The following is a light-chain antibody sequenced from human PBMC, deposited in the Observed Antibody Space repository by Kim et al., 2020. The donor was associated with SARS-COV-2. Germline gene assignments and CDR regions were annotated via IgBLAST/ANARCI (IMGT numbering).Light chain of an antibody. V-gene: IGKV3-15*01. CDR1: QSVSSK. CDR3: QQYDDRPRT. J-gene: IGKJ1*01. CDR2: GAS. Sequence: VSPGERATLSCRASQSVSSKLAWYQQKPGQAPRLLIYGASTRATGIPARFSGTGSGTEFTLTISSLQSEDIAVYYCQQYDDRPRTFGQGTKVEIK.